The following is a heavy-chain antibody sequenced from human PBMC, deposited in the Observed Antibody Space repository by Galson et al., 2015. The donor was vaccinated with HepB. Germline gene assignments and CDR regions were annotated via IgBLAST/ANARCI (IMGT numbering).Heavy chain of an antibody. CDR2: ISYDGSKK. J-gene: IGHJ4*02. V-gene: IGHV3-30-3*01. CDR3: ARGVYSGYDYDY. CDR1: GFTFSSYA. D-gene: IGHD5-12*01. Sequence: SLRLSCAASGFTFSSYAMHWVRQAPGKGLEWVAVISYDGSKKYYADSVKGRFTISRDNSKNTLYLQMNSLRAEDTAVYYCARGVYSGYDYDYWGQGTLVTASS.